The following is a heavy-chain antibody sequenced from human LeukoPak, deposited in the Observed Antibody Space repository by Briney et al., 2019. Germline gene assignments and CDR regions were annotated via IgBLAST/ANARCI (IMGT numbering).Heavy chain of an antibody. D-gene: IGHD6-13*01. J-gene: IGHJ4*02. CDR1: GFTFSSYG. CDR3: AKAYSSSWYSHLDY. V-gene: IGHV3-23*01. Sequence: GGSLRLSCAASGFTFSSYGMSWVRQAPEKGLEWVSVITGSGGGTTVYADSVKGRFTISRDISKNTLYLQMNSLRAEDTAVYYCAKAYSSSWYSHLDYWGQGTLVTVSS. CDR2: ITGSGGGTT.